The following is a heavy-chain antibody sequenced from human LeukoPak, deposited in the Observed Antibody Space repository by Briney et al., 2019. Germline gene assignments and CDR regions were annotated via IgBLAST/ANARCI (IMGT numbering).Heavy chain of an antibody. CDR3: AKDGSCSSTCCYYGY. CDR2: ISGSGGST. V-gene: IGHV3-23*01. J-gene: IGHJ4*02. D-gene: IGHD2-2*01. Sequence: PGGSLRLSCTASGFTFSSYAMSWVRQAPGKGLEWVSAISGSGGSTYYADSVKGRFTISRDNSKNTLYLQMNSLRAEDTAVYYCAKDGSCSSTCCYYGYWGQGTLVTVSS. CDR1: GFTFSSYA.